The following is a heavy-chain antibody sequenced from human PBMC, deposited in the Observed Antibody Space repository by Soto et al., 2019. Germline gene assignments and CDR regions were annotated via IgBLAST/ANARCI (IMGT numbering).Heavy chain of an antibody. V-gene: IGHV3-33*01. D-gene: IGHD3-22*01. CDR1: GFTFSSYG. J-gene: IGHJ3*02. Sequence: PVGSLRLSCAASGFTFSSYGVHWVRQAPGKGLEWVAVIWYDGSNKYYADSVKGRFTISRDNSKNTLYLQMNSLRAEDTAVYYCARAASPYYYDSSGSHSPDAFDIWGQGTIVTVSS. CDR3: ARAASPYYYDSSGSHSPDAFDI. CDR2: IWYDGSNK.